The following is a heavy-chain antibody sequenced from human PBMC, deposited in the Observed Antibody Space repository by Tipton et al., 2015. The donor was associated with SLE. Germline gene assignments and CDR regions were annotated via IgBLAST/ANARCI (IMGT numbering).Heavy chain of an antibody. J-gene: IGHJ4*02. CDR2: VYHTGNT. CDR1: TYSISNGHY. Sequence: TLSLTCSVSTYSISNGHYWAWVRQPPGKGLEWIGTVYHTGNTYYNPSLKSRVTMSVDTSKNQFSLKLNSVTAADTAVYYCAGTSNYYDSSTDYWGQGTLVTVSS. CDR3: AGTSNYYDSSTDY. D-gene: IGHD3-22*01. V-gene: IGHV4-38-2*01.